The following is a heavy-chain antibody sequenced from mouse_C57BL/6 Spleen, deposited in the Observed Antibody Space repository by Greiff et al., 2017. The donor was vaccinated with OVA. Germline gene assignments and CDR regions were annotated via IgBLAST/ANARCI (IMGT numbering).Heavy chain of an antibody. J-gene: IGHJ1*03. D-gene: IGHD3-3*01. V-gene: IGHV1-54*01. CDR1: GYAFTNYL. CDR2: INPGSGGT. CDR3: ARGWGPYFDV. Sequence: VQLQQSGAELVRPGTSVKVSCKASGYAFTNYLIEWVKQRPGQGLEWIGVINPGSGGTNYNEKFKGKATLTADKSSSTAYMQLSSLTSEDSAVYFCARGWGPYFDVWGTGTTVTVSS.